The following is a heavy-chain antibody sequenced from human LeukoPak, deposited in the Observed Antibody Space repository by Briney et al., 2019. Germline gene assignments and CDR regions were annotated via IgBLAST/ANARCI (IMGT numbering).Heavy chain of an antibody. CDR1: GGSISSGGYS. J-gene: IGHJ3*02. V-gene: IGHV4-30-2*01. CDR2: IYHSGST. CDR3: ARGGKYYDTNGAFDI. D-gene: IGHD3-22*01. Sequence: SETPSLTCAVSGGSISSGGYSWSWIRQPPGTGLEWIGYIYHSGSTYYNPSLKSRVTISVDRSKNQFSLKLSSVTAADTAVYYCARGGKYYDTNGAFDIWGQGTMVTVSS.